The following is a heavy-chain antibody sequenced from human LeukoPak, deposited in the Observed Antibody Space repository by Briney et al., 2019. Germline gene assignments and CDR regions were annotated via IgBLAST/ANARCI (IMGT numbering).Heavy chain of an antibody. J-gene: IGHJ4*02. CDR3: AKAAYCGGDCYPEEYYFDY. V-gene: IGHV3-43D*04. CDR2: ISWDGGST. Sequence: GGSLRLSCAASGFTFDDYAMHWVRQAPGKGLEWVSLISWDGGSTYYADSVKGRFTISRDNSKNSLYLQVNSLRAEDTALYYCAKAAYCGGDCYPEEYYFDYWGQGTLVTVSS. CDR1: GFTFDDYA. D-gene: IGHD2-21*02.